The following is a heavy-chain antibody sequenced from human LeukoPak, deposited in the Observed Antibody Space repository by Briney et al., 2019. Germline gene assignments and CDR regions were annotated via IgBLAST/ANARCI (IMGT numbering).Heavy chain of an antibody. Sequence: PSETLSLTCAVYGGSFSAYYWTWIRQPPGKGLEWIGEISHSGTTNYNPSLESRITISIDTSKNQFSLKLSSVTAADTAVYFCARKYCSSISCSYAFDFWGQGTMVTVSS. V-gene: IGHV4-34*01. D-gene: IGHD2-2*01. CDR2: ISHSGTT. CDR3: ARKYCSSISCSYAFDF. J-gene: IGHJ3*01. CDR1: GGSFSAYY.